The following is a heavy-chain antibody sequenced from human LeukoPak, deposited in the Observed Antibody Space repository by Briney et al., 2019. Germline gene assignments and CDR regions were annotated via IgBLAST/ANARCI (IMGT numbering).Heavy chain of an antibody. CDR2: GTNRVDSYTA. V-gene: IGHV3-72*01. J-gene: IGHJ4*02. D-gene: IGHD6-25*01. CDR1: GFIFSDHY. Sequence: GGSLRLSCAASGFIFSDHYLDWVRQAPGKGLEWVGRGTNRVDSYTAYYAASVKGRFTISRDDSKSSLYLQMNSPKTEDTAVYYCVRRRASGGHDYWGQGTLVTVSS. CDR3: VRRRASGGHDY.